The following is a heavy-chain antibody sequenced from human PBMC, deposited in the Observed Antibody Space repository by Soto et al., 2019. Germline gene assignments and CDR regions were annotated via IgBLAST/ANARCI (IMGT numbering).Heavy chain of an antibody. CDR1: GFTFSVYA. CDR2: ISGSGDST. J-gene: IGHJ4*02. CDR3: EKALYGGFTY. D-gene: IGHD3-10*01. Sequence: EVRLLESGGGLVQPGGSLRLSCAASGFTFSVYAMSWVRQAPGKGLEWVSGISGSGDSTHYADSVKGRFTVSRDNSKSMLYLQTNRLRAEDTAIYYCEKALYGGFTYWGQGTLVTVSS. V-gene: IGHV3-23*01.